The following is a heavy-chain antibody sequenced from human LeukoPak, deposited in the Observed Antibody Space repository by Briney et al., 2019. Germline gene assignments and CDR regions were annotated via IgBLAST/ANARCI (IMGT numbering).Heavy chain of an antibody. D-gene: IGHD3-22*01. V-gene: IGHV4-34*01. CDR1: GGSFSGYY. CDR2: ISYSGST. J-gene: IGHJ4*02. CDR3: ARLGFSYDSSGYLDY. Sequence: SETLSLTCAVYGGSFSGYYWSWIRQPPGKGLDWIGSISYSGSTYYNPSLKSRVTISVDTSRNQFSLKLSSVTAADTAVYYCARLGFSYDSSGYLDYWGQGTLVTVSS.